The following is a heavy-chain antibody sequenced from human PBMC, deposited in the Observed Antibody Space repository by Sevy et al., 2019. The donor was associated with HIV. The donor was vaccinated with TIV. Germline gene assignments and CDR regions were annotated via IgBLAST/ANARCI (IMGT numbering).Heavy chain of an antibody. D-gene: IGHD3-22*01. CDR2: IWSDGAYQ. V-gene: IGHV3-33*01. CDR1: GFTFSNYA. Sequence: CLRLSCAAAGFTFSNYAMHWVRQAPGKGLERVAIIWSDGAYQYHGDSVKGRFTISRDNSKNTLYLQMNNVRVEDKAVYYCARGRYYYDNAAYYAFDSWGQGTLVIVSS. CDR3: ARGRYYYDNAAYYAFDS. J-gene: IGHJ4*02.